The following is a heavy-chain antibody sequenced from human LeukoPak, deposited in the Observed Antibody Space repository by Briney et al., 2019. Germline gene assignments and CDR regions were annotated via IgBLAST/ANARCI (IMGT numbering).Heavy chain of an antibody. CDR1: GGSFSGYY. D-gene: IGHD6-19*01. Sequence: PSETLSLTCAVYGGSFSGYYWSWIRQPPGKGLEWIGEVNHSGSTNYNPSLKSRVTISVDTSKNQFSLKLSSVTAADTAVYYCAGGRVAGTTGVDYWGQGTLVTVSS. CDR2: VNHSGST. CDR3: AGGRVAGTTGVDY. J-gene: IGHJ4*02. V-gene: IGHV4-34*01.